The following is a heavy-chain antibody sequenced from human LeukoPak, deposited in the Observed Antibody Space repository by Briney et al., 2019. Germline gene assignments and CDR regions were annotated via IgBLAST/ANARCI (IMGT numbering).Heavy chain of an antibody. J-gene: IGHJ4*02. CDR1: GGTFSSYA. Sequence: PWASVKVSCKASGGTFSSYAISWVRQAPGQGLEWMGGIIPIFGTANYAQKLQGRVTITADESTSTAYMELSSLRSEDTAVYYCARSTHDLDGIKWELLQFPFDYWGQGTLVTVSS. D-gene: IGHD1-26*01. V-gene: IGHV1-69*13. CDR3: ARSTHDLDGIKWELLQFPFDY. CDR2: IIPIFGTA.